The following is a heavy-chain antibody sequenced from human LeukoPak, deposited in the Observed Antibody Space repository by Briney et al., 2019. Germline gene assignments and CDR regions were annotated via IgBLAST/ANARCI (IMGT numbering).Heavy chain of an antibody. D-gene: IGHD3-22*01. Sequence: GGSLRLSCAASGFTVSSNYMSWVRQAPGKGLEWVSVIYSGGSTYYADSVKGRFTISRDNSKNSLYLQMNSLRAEDTAVYYCARGYYYDSTSYWGYFQHWGQGTLVTVSS. CDR3: ARGYYYDSTSYWGYFQH. V-gene: IGHV3-53*05. CDR2: IYSGGST. CDR1: GFTVSSNY. J-gene: IGHJ1*01.